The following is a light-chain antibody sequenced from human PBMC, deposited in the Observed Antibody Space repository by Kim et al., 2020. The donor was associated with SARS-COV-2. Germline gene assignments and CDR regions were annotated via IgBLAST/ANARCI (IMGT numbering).Light chain of an antibody. CDR3: NSRDSSGNHQV. Sequence: SSELTQDPAVSVALGQTVRITCQGDSLRSYYASWYQQKPGQAPVLVIYGKNNRPSGIPDRFSGSSSGNTASLTITGAQAEDEADYYCNSRDSSGNHQVFGGRTQLTVL. V-gene: IGLV3-19*01. CDR1: SLRSYY. J-gene: IGLJ3*02. CDR2: GKN.